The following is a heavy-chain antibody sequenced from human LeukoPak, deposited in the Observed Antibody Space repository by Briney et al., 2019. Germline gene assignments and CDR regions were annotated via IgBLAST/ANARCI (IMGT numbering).Heavy chain of an antibody. Sequence: PGGSLRLSCAASGFTFSSYSMNWVRQAPGKGLEWVSSISSSSSYIYYADSVKGRFTISRDNAKNSLYLQMNSLRAEDTAVYYCARNSDYYDSSGYYNLWFDPWGQGTLVTVSS. J-gene: IGHJ5*02. D-gene: IGHD3-22*01. CDR1: GFTFSSYS. CDR2: ISSSSSYI. V-gene: IGHV3-21*01. CDR3: ARNSDYYDSSGYYNLWFDP.